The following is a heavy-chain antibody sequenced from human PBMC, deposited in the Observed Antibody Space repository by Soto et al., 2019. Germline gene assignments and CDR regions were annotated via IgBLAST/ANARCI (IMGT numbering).Heavy chain of an antibody. V-gene: IGHV4-39*01. D-gene: IGHD5-18*01. CDR2: IYYSGTT. Sequence: QLQLQESGPGLVKPSETLSLTCTVSGGSISSNTHYWGWIRQPPGKGLEWIGCIYYSGTTYYHPSLKSRVTISVDTSKNQFSLKLSSVTAADTAVYYCSRGGYTYGRDYWGQGTLVTVSS. J-gene: IGHJ4*02. CDR3: SRGGYTYGRDY. CDR1: GGSISSNTHY.